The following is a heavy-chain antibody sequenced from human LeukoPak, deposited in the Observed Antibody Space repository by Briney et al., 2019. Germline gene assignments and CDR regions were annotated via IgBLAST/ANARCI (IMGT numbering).Heavy chain of an antibody. Sequence: ASVKVSCKASGYTFTSYGISWVRQAPGQGLEWMGWISAYNGNTNYAQKLQGRVTMTTDTSTSTAYMELRSLRSDDTAAYYCARGKGFCGGDCYIYGMDVWGQGTTVTVSS. D-gene: IGHD2-21*02. V-gene: IGHV1-18*01. CDR2: ISAYNGNT. CDR1: GYTFTSYG. J-gene: IGHJ6*02. CDR3: ARGKGFCGGDCYIYGMDV.